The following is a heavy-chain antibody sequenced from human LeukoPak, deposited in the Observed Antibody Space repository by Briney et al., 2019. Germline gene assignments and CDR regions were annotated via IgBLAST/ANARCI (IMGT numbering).Heavy chain of an antibody. Sequence: GGSLRLSCAASGFTFSSYAMSWVGQAPGKGLAWVSAISGSGGSTYYPDSVKGRFTISRDNSKNTLYLQMNNLRAEDTAVYSGARGGFHYYDRGDPDPWGQGTLVTVSS. D-gene: IGHD3-22*01. J-gene: IGHJ5*02. CDR2: ISGSGGST. V-gene: IGHV3-23*01. CDR3: ARGGFHYYDRGDPDP. CDR1: GFTFSSYA.